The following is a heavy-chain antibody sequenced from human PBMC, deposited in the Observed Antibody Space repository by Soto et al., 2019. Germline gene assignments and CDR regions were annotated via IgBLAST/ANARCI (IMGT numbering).Heavy chain of an antibody. CDR2: ISGSGGST. D-gene: IGHD3-3*01. CDR1: GFTFSSYA. V-gene: IGHV3-23*01. CDR3: AKDKSPIQMEWLLNWFDP. J-gene: IGHJ5*02. Sequence: PGGSLRLSCAASGFTFSSYAMSWVRQAPGKGLEWVSAISGSGGSTYYADSVKGRFTISRDNSKNTLYLQMNSLRAEDTAVYYCAKDKSPIQMEWLLNWFDPWGQGTLVTVSS.